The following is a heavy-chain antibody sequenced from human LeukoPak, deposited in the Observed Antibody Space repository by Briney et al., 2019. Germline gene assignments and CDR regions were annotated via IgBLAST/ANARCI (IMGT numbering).Heavy chain of an antibody. CDR1: GFTFSSYA. D-gene: IGHD6-13*01. J-gene: IGHJ6*03. Sequence: PGGSLRLSCAASGFTFSSYAVSWVRQAPGKGLEWVSAISGSGGSTYYADSVKGRFTISRDNSKNTLYLQMNSLRAEDTAVYYCARDLSAPPHLVTYYYYMDVWGKGATVTVSS. V-gene: IGHV3-23*01. CDR3: ARDLSAPPHLVTYYYYMDV. CDR2: ISGSGGST.